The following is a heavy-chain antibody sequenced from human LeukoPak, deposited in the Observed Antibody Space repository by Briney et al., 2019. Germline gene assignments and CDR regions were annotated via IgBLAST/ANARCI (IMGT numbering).Heavy chain of an antibody. CDR3: AKGTTYDILTGYSHYFDY. CDR2: ISHDGNSK. Sequence: PGGSLRLSCAASGFTFSSYGMHWVRQAPGKGLEWVAVISHDGNSKYYADSVKGRFTISRDNSKNTLYLEMNSLRAEDTAVFYCAKGTTYDILTGYSHYFDYWGQGTLVTVSS. V-gene: IGHV3-30*18. CDR1: GFTFSSYG. J-gene: IGHJ4*02. D-gene: IGHD3-9*01.